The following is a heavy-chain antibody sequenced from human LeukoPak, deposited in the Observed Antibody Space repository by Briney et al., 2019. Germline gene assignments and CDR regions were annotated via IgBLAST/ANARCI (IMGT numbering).Heavy chain of an antibody. J-gene: IGHJ6*02. D-gene: IGHD6-13*01. CDR1: GFTLSNAW. CDR3: TTDSVAAGLYYYYGMDV. CDR2: IKSKADGGTT. Sequence: GGSLRLSCVASGFTLSNAWISWVRQAPGDGLERGGRIKSKADGGTTDYAAPVKGRFTISRDDSKNTLYLQMNSLKTEDTAVYYCTTDSVAAGLYYYYGMDVWGQGTTVTVSS. V-gene: IGHV3-15*01.